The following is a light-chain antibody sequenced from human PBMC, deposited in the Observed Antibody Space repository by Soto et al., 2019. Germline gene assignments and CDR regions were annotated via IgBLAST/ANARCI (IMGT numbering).Light chain of an antibody. V-gene: IGKV1-27*01. Sequence: DIQMTQSPSSLSASVGDRVTITCRASQDISNSLAWYQQKPGKVPKVLIYATSILQSGVPARFSGSGSGTDFTLTISSLQPEDVATYYCQNYTSAPLPFGGGTKVEI. J-gene: IGKJ4*01. CDR2: ATS. CDR1: QDISNS. CDR3: QNYTSAPLP.